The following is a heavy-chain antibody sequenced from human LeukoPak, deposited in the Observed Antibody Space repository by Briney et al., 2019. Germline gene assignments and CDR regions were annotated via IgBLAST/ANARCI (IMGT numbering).Heavy chain of an antibody. Sequence: SETLSLTCTVSGGFISSGGYYWSWIRQHPGKGLEWIGYIYYSGSTYYNPSLKSRVTISVDTSKNQFSLKLSSVTAADTAVYYCARNYDSSGQAQGWFDPWGQGTLVTVSS. V-gene: IGHV4-31*03. CDR1: GGFISSGGYY. D-gene: IGHD3-22*01. CDR2: IYYSGST. CDR3: ARNYDSSGQAQGWFDP. J-gene: IGHJ5*02.